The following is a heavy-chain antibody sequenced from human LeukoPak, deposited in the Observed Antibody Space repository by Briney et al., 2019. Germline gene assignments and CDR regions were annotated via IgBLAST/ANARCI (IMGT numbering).Heavy chain of an antibody. D-gene: IGHD7-27*01. J-gene: IGHJ6*03. CDR2: INGRAATT. CDR1: GFTFSSYA. CDR3: AKAPATGEGYYFYYMDV. Sequence: GGSLRLSCAASGFASGFTFSSYAMSWVRQAPGKGLEWVASINGRAATTYYADSVKGRFTISRDNSKNTLYLQMNSLGADDTAIYYCAKAPATGEGYYFYYMDVWGKGTTVTVSS. V-gene: IGHV3-23*01.